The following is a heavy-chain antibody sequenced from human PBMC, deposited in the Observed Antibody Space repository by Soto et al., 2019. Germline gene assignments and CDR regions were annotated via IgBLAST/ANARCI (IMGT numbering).Heavy chain of an antibody. J-gene: IGHJ4*02. V-gene: IGHV3-48*03. D-gene: IGHD2-2*01. CDR1: GFTFSTYE. Sequence: GGSLRLSCAASGFTFSTYEFNWVRQAPGRGLEWISYISVSGNIIKYAESVKGRFTISRDNADNSLHLHMSNLRVDDTALYFCVRDTMRASAAASLDYWGRGTQVTVSS. CDR3: VRDTMRASAAASLDY. CDR2: ISVSGNII.